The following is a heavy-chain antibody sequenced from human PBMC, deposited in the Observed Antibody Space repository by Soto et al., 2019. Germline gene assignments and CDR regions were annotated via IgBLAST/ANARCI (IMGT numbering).Heavy chain of an antibody. J-gene: IGHJ4*02. CDR1: GDSINSGDYY. D-gene: IGHD4-17*01. CDR3: ARAMTTLGPYDY. Sequence: SETLSLTCVVSGDSINSGDYYWTWIRQSPGKGLEWVGYIFYSGSAAYNPSLKSRATMSMDTSTNQFSLKLGSVTAADTAVYYCARAMTTLGPYDYWGQGTPVTVSS. V-gene: IGHV4-30-4*01. CDR2: IFYSGSA.